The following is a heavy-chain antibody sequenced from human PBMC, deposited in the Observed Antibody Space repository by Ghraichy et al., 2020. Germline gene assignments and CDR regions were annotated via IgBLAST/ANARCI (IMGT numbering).Heavy chain of an antibody. Sequence: GGSLRLSCTGSGFTFGDYAINWFRQAPGKGPEWICFIRSKAFGATIEYAASVKGRFTISRDDSKSVANLQMNSLKTEDTAVYYCTRDLRNWSGLRFDYWGQGTLVTVSS. D-gene: IGHD1-1*01. CDR2: IRSKAFGATI. CDR1: GFTFGDYA. J-gene: IGHJ4*02. V-gene: IGHV3-49*03. CDR3: TRDLRNWSGLRFDY.